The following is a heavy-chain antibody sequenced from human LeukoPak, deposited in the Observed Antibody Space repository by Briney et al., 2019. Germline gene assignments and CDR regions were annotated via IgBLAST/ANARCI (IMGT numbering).Heavy chain of an antibody. Sequence: PGGSLRLSCAASGFTFSSYSINWVRQAPGKGLEWVSSISSSSSYTYYADSVKGRFTISRDNAKNSLYLQMNSLRAEDTAVYYCARDYYDSSGRYDYWGQGTLVTVSS. CDR1: GFTFSSYS. D-gene: IGHD3-22*01. CDR3: ARDYYDSSGRYDY. CDR2: ISSSSSYT. J-gene: IGHJ4*02. V-gene: IGHV3-21*01.